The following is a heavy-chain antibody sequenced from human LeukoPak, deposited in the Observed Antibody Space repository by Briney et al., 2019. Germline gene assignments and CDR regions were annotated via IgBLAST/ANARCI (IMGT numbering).Heavy chain of an antibody. Sequence: PGGSLRLSCAASGFTFSNYAMHWVRQAPGKGLEWVSVISGSGGSTYYADSVKGRFTISRDNSKNTLYLQMNSLRAEDTAVYYCARRDYYYCFDYWGQGTLVTVSS. CDR2: ISGSGGST. CDR1: GFTFSNYA. V-gene: IGHV3-23*01. D-gene: IGHD3-22*01. J-gene: IGHJ4*02. CDR3: ARRDYYYCFDY.